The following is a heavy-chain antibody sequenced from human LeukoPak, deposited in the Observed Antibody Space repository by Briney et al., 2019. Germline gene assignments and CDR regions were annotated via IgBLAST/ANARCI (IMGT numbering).Heavy chain of an antibody. CDR3: AKGRVNMDV. V-gene: IGHV3-48*04. Sequence: GGSLRLSCAASGFTFRTSGMNWVRQAPGKGLEWVSYISSSGTTISYAQSVKGRFTITRDNARNSVHLQMDSLRVEDTAIYYCAKGRVNMDVWGKGTTVTVSS. D-gene: IGHD4-23*01. CDR1: GFTFRTSG. CDR2: ISSSGTTI. J-gene: IGHJ6*03.